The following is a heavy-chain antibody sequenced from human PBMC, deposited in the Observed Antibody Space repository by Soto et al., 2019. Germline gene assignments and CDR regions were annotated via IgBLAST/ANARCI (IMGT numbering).Heavy chain of an antibody. V-gene: IGHV4-61*01. CDR3: ARETRLAAAGYYYYGMDV. CDR1: GGSVSSGSYS. Sequence: PSQTLSLTCTVSGGSVSSGSYSWSWIRQPPGKGLEWIGSIYSSGSTNYNPSLKSRVTISVDTSKPQFSLKLSSVTAADTAVYYCARETRLAAAGYYYYGMDVWGQGTTVTVSS. D-gene: IGHD6-13*01. CDR2: IYSSGST. J-gene: IGHJ6*02.